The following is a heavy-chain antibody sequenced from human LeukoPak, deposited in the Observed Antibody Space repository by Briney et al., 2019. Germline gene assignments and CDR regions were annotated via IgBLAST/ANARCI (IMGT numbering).Heavy chain of an antibody. D-gene: IGHD3-22*01. Sequence: GGSLRLSCAASGFTFSSYSMNWVRQAPGKGLEWVSYISSSSSTIYYADSVKGRFTISRDNAKNSLYLQMNSLRAEDTAVYYCARTYDSSGYPHLGLRYWGQGTLVTVSS. CDR2: ISSSSSTI. CDR3: ARTYDSSGYPHLGLRY. J-gene: IGHJ4*02. CDR1: GFTFSSYS. V-gene: IGHV3-48*01.